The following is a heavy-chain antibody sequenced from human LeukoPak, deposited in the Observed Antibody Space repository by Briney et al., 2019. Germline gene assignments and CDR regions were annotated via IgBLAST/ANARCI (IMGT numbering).Heavy chain of an antibody. D-gene: IGHD3-22*01. J-gene: IGHJ4*02. CDR1: GFTFSSYS. Sequence: GGSLRLSCAASGFTFSSYSMNWVRQAPGKGLEWVSSISSSSSYIYYADSVKGRFTISRDNAKNSLYLQMNSLRAEDTAVYYCARESYYYDSSGYKKYYFDYWGQGTLVTVSS. CDR2: ISSSSSYI. CDR3: ARESYYYDSSGYKKYYFDY. V-gene: IGHV3-21*01.